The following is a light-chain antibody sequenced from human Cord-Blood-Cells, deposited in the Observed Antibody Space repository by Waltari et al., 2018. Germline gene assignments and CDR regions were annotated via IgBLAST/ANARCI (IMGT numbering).Light chain of an antibody. J-gene: IGKJ1*01. V-gene: IGKV2-40*01. Sequence: DIVMTQTPLSLPVTPGEPASISCRSSQSLLDSDDGTTYLDWYLQKPGQSPQLLIYTLPYRASGVPDRFSGSGSGTDFTLKISRVEAEDVGVYYCMQRIEFPSTFGQGTKVEIK. CDR2: TLP. CDR3: MQRIEFPST. CDR1: QSLLDSDDGTTY.